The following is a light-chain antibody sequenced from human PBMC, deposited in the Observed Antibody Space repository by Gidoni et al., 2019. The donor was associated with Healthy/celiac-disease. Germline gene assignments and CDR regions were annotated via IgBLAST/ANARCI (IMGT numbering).Light chain of an antibody. CDR1: QSVLYSSNNKNY. V-gene: IGKV4-1*01. J-gene: IGKJ2*01. CDR3: QQYYSTPYT. Sequence: DIVMTQSPDSLAVSLGERATINCKSSQSVLYSSNNKNYLAWYQQKPGQPPKLLIYWASTRESGVPDRFSGSGSVTDVTLTISSLQAEDVAVDYGQQYYSTPYTFGQGTKLEIK. CDR2: WAS.